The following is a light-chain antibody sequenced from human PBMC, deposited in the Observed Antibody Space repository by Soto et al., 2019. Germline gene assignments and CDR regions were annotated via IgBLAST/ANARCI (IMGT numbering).Light chain of an antibody. Sequence: EIVLTQSPATLSLSPGERATLSCRASQSVSSYLAWYQQKPGQAPRLLIYDASNRATGIPARFSGSGSGTYFTLTISSLEPEDFAVYYCQQRSNWSFGQGTRLEIK. CDR2: DAS. CDR1: QSVSSY. J-gene: IGKJ5*01. CDR3: QQRSNWS. V-gene: IGKV3-11*01.